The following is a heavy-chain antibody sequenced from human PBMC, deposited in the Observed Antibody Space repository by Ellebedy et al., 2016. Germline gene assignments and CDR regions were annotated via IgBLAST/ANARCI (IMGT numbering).Heavy chain of an antibody. CDR3: TTDDIVGATTYFDY. CDR1: GFTFSEAW. J-gene: IGHJ4*02. D-gene: IGHD1-26*01. V-gene: IGHV3-15*07. CDR2: IKSKTDGGTR. Sequence: GESLKISCAASGFTFSEAWMNWVRQAPGKGLEWVGRIKSKTDGGTRNYAAPVKGRFTISRDDSKDTLYLQMSGLKAEDTAVYYCTTDDIVGATTYFDYWGQGTLVTVSS.